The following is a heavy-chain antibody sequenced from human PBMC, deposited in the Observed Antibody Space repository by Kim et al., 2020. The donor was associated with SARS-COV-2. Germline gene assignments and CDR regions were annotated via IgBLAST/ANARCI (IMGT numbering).Heavy chain of an antibody. Sequence: TYYADSVKGRFTISRDNSKNTLYLQMNSLRAEDTAVYYCAKSIGTTISEYWGQGTLVTVSS. CDR3: AKSIGTTISEY. D-gene: IGHD1-7*01. CDR2: T. J-gene: IGHJ4*02. V-gene: IGHV3-23*01.